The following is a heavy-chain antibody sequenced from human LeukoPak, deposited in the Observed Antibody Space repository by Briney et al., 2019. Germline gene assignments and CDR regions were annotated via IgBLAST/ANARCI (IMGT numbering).Heavy chain of an antibody. Sequence: VASVKASCKASGYTFTSYAMNWVRQAPGQGLEWMGWINTNTGNPTYAQGFTGRFVFSLDTSVSTAYLQISSLKAEDTAVYYCARDREVAGTFFDYMDVWGKGTTVTVSS. CDR1: GYTFTSYA. V-gene: IGHV7-4-1*02. CDR3: ARDREVAGTFFDYMDV. D-gene: IGHD6-19*01. J-gene: IGHJ6*03. CDR2: INTNTGNP.